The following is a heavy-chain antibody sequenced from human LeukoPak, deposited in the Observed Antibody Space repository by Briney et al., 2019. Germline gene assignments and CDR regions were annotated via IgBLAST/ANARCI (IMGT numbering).Heavy chain of an antibody. CDR1: GGSISSSNW. CDR3: ARHMPQWLVRGYFDY. J-gene: IGHJ4*02. Sequence: SETLSLTCAVSGGSISSSNWWSWVRQPPGKGLEWIGEIYHSGSTNYNPSLKSRVTISVDTSKNQFSLKLSPVTAADTAVYYCARHMPQWLVRGYFDYWGQGTLVTVSS. D-gene: IGHD6-19*01. V-gene: IGHV4-4*02. CDR2: IYHSGST.